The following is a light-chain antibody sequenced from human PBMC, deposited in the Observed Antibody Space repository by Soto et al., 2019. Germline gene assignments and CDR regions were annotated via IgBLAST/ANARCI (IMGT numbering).Light chain of an antibody. CDR2: EVH. J-gene: IGLJ2*01. CDR3: SSFAGDNTLV. Sequence: QSVLTQPPSASGSPGQSVTISCAGTGSDIAVYDFVSWYQQHPDKAPKLIIYEVHKRPSGVPDRFSASKSGSTASLTVSGLQAEDEADYYWSSFAGDNTLVFGGGTKLTVL. CDR1: GSDIAVYDF. V-gene: IGLV2-8*01.